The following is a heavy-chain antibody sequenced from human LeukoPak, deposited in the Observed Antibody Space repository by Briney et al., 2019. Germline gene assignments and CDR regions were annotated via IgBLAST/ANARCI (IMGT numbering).Heavy chain of an antibody. V-gene: IGHV1-69*13. Sequence: GASVKVSCKASGGTSSSYAISWVRQAPGQGLEWMGGIIPIFGTANYAQKFQGRVTITADESTSTAYMELSSLRSEDTAVYYCARVTAMGNFYFDYWGQGTLVTVSS. CDR1: GGTSSSYA. CDR3: ARVTAMGNFYFDY. J-gene: IGHJ4*02. D-gene: IGHD4-23*01. CDR2: IIPIFGTA.